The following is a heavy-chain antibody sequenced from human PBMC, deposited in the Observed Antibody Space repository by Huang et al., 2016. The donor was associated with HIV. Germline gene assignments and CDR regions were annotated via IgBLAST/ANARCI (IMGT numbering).Heavy chain of an antibody. J-gene: IGHJ6*02. CDR3: ATKTAAMDI. Sequence: GGSIRLSCVGSTFRFGAYWMSWVRQSPGKGLEWVANIKQDESEEYYVDSVKGRFNISRDNAKKVLFLEMNNVRVEDTATYYCATKTAAMDIWGQGTTVTVS. CDR1: TFRFGAYW. D-gene: IGHD1-7*01. CDR2: IKQDESEE. V-gene: IGHV3-7*01.